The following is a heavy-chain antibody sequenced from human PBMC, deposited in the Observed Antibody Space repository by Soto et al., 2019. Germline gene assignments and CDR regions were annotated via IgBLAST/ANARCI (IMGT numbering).Heavy chain of an antibody. CDR3: APMGV. J-gene: IGHJ6*02. CDR1: GFTFSSYA. CDR2: ISGSDNST. Sequence: EEQLLESGGDLIQPGGSLRLSCVASGFTFSSYAMSWVRQAPGKGLEWVSAISGSDNSTYYADSVKGRFTISRDNSKNTLYLQMSSLRADDTAVYYCAPMGVWGQGTTVTVSS. V-gene: IGHV3-23*01.